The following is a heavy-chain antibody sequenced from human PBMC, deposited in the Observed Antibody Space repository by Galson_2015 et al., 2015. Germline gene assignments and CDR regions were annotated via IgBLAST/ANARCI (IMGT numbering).Heavy chain of an antibody. CDR3: VRDGPGVLRFLDV. CDR1: GFTFRDYS. Sequence: SLRLSCAASGFTFRDYSMNWVRQAPGKGLEWISYISNGGSTIYYADSVKGRFTISRDNAKNSLYLQMNSLRDEDTAVYYCVRDGPGVLRFLDVWGKGTTVTVSS. CDR2: ISNGGSTI. D-gene: IGHD3-3*01. J-gene: IGHJ6*04. V-gene: IGHV3-48*02.